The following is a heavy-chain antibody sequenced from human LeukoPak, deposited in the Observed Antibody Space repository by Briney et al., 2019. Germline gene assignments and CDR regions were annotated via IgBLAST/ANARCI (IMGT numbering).Heavy chain of an antibody. CDR3: ARSRSIAGDGFDV. D-gene: IGHD2-21*01. CDR2: ISSSGYTI. V-gene: IGHV3-48*03. Sequence: GGSLRLSCVASGFTFSGYEMNWVRQAPGKGLEWVSYISSSGYTIYYADSVKGRFTASRDNAKNSLYLQMNSLRADDTAVHFCARSRSIAGDGFDVWGQGTMVTVSS. J-gene: IGHJ3*01. CDR1: GFTFSGYE.